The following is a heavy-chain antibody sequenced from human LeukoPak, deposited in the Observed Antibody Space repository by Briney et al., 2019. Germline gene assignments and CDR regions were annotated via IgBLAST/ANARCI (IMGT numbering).Heavy chain of an antibody. V-gene: IGHV3-21*01. Sequence: GGSLRLSCAASGFTLSSYSMNWVRQAPGKGLEWVSSISSSSSYIYYADSVKGRFTISRDNAKNSLYLQMNSLRAEDTAVYFCVRDVWAINYDIYTGTAYWGQGTLVTVSS. CDR3: VRDVWAINYDIYTGTAY. CDR1: GFTLSSYS. CDR2: ISSSSSYI. D-gene: IGHD3-9*01. J-gene: IGHJ4*02.